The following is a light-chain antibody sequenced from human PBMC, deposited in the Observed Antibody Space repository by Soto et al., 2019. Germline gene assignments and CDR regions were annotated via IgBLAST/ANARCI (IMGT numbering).Light chain of an antibody. CDR2: KDN. J-gene: IGLJ3*02. V-gene: IGLV1-47*01. CDR3: VAWDDSLSPWV. Sequence: QSVVTQPPSASGTPGQRVTISCSGSSSNIGSNYVYWHQQLPGTAPRLLIYKDNQRPSGVPDRFSGSKSGTSASLAISGLRSEDEADYYCVAWDDSLSPWVFGGGTKLTVL. CDR1: SSNIGSNY.